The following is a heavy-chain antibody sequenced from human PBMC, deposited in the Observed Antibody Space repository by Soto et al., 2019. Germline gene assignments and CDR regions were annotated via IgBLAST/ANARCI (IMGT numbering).Heavy chain of an antibody. Sequence: QVQLQESGPGLVKPSQTLSLTCTFSGGPISSGGYYWGWIRQHPGKALDWIGYIYYSGSTYYNTSLKSRVTISVDTSTNQFSLKLSSVTAADTAVYYCARVRRIMITSGGWFDPWGQGTLVTVSS. CDR1: GGPISSGGYY. D-gene: IGHD3-16*01. CDR2: IYYSGST. J-gene: IGHJ5*02. V-gene: IGHV4-31*03. CDR3: ARVRRIMITSGGWFDP.